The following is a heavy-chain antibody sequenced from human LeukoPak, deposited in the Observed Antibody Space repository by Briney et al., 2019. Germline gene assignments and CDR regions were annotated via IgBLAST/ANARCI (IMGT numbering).Heavy chain of an antibody. CDR1: GGSISSYY. CDR3: ARDYPAYYGSGRGGFDP. V-gene: IGHV4-59*12. Sequence: PSETLSLTCTVSGGSISSYYWSWIRQPPGKGLEWIGYIYHSGSTYYNPSLKSRVTISVDRSKNQFSLKLSSVTAAGTAVYYCARDYPAYYGSGRGGFDPWGQGTLATVSS. D-gene: IGHD3-10*01. CDR2: IYHSGST. J-gene: IGHJ5*02.